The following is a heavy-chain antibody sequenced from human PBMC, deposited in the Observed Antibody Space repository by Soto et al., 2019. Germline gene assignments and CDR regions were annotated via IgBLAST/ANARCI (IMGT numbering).Heavy chain of an antibody. Sequence: EVRLVESGGDRVKSGGSLRLYCVGYGFLVRNYEMNWVRHAPVKGLEWLAHISTPGGHVSESDSVKGRCTSSRDNTKHTLYLPMNSLRTADTGVYYCVSQPPWARPFSSWGQGTLV. CDR2: ISTPGGHV. CDR3: VSQPPWARPFSS. CDR1: GFLVRNYE. D-gene: IGHD3-3*02. V-gene: IGHV3-48*03. J-gene: IGHJ5*02.